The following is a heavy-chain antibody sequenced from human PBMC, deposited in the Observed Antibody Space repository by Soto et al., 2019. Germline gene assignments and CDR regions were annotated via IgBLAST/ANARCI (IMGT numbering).Heavy chain of an antibody. J-gene: IGHJ5*02. Sequence: QVHLVQSGAEVKKPGASMKVSCKASGYTFTTYYIHWVRQAPGQGLEWMGIINPSAGTTTYTPKFQGRVTMTHDTSTSTVYMELSSLRSEDTVVYYWARGAMIGVGYYSWFAPWCQGSLVTVSS. D-gene: IGHD3-3*01. CDR3: ARGAMIGVGYYSWFAP. CDR2: INPSAGTT. CDR1: GYTFTTYY. V-gene: IGHV1-46*01.